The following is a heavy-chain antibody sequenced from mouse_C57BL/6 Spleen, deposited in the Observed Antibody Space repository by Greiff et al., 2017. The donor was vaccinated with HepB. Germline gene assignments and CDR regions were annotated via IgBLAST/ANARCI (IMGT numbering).Heavy chain of an antibody. CDR2: IDPETGGT. Sequence: QVQLKESGAELVRPGASVTLSCKASGYTFTDYEMHWVKQTPVHGLEWIGAIDPETGGTAYNQKFKGKAILTADKSSSTAYMELRSLTSEDSAVYYCTIVTTVVAPYWYFDVWGTGTTVTVSS. D-gene: IGHD1-1*01. J-gene: IGHJ1*03. CDR1: GYTFTDYE. V-gene: IGHV1-15*01. CDR3: TIVTTVVAPYWYFDV.